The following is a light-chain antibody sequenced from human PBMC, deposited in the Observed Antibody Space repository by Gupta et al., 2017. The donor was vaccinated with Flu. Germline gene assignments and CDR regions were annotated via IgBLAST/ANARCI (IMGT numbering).Light chain of an antibody. V-gene: IGKV3-20*01. J-gene: IGKJ1*01. CDR2: GAS. CDR1: QSVSSSY. Sequence: EIVLTQSPGTLSLSPGERATLSCRASQSVSSSYLAWYQQKPGQAPRLLIYGASSRATGIPDRVSGSGSGTDFTLTISRLEPEDFAVYDGQQYGSSLTWTFGQGTKVEIK. CDR3: QQYGSSLTWT.